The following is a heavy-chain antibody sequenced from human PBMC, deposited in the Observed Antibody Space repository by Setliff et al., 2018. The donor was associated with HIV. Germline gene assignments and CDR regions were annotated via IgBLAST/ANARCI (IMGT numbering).Heavy chain of an antibody. D-gene: IGHD3-3*01. CDR2: IYHSGST. CDR1: GGSISSNNW. Sequence: ASETLSLTCAVSGGSISSNNWWSWVRQPPGKGLEWIGEIYHSGSTAYNLALESRVSMSIDTSKNQFSLKLTSVTAADTAIYYCARGRDYTGSWFRPFYLDFWGHGNLVTVSS. V-gene: IGHV4-4*02. CDR3: ARGRDYTGSWFRPFYLDF. J-gene: IGHJ4*01.